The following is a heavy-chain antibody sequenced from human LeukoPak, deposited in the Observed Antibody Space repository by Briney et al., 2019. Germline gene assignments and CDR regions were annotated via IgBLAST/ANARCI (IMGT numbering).Heavy chain of an antibody. CDR1: GFTFSNYS. D-gene: IGHD6-19*01. V-gene: IGHV3-21*01. CDR2: IRSSGTYK. J-gene: IGHJ4*02. CDR3: AKGKDSVAGATNDY. Sequence: TGGSLRLSCAVSGFTFSNYSMSWVRQAPGKGLEWVSSIRSSGTYKYYADTVKGRFTISRDNAKNSLYLQMNSLRAEDTAVYYCAKGKDSVAGATNDYWGQGTLVTVSS.